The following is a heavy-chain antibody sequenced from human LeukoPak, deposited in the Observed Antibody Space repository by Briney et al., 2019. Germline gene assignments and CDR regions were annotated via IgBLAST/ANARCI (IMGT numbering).Heavy chain of an antibody. CDR3: ARVGLWFGEPLDY. J-gene: IGHJ4*02. CDR1: GFTFSDHY. D-gene: IGHD3-10*01. V-gene: IGHV3-7*01. Sequence: PGGSLRLSCAASGFTFSDHYMDWVRQAPGKGLEWVANIKQDGSEKYYVDSVKGRFTISRDNAKNSLYLQMNSLRAEDTAVYYCARVGLWFGEPLDYWGQGTLVTVSS. CDR2: IKQDGSEK.